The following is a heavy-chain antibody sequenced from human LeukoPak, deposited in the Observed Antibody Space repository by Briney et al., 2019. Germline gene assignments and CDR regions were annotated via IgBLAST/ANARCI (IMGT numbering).Heavy chain of an antibody. V-gene: IGHV3-23*01. D-gene: IGHD3-10*01. Sequence: GGSLRLSCAASGFTFSNYGMNWVRQAPGKGLEWVSIITSGVGITYYADSVKGRFTISRDNSKNTLCLQMDSLRAEDTAVYYCAKGDYYDFDYWGQGTLVTVSS. CDR1: GFTFSNYG. J-gene: IGHJ4*02. CDR3: AKGDYYDFDY. CDR2: ITSGVGIT.